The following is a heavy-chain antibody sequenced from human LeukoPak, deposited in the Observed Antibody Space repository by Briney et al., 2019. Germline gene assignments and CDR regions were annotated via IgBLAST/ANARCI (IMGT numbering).Heavy chain of an antibody. D-gene: IGHD3-22*01. CDR2: INHSGST. CDR3: ARGCTEYYYDSSGYYYYYYYYMDV. V-gene: IGHV4-34*01. CDR1: GGSFSGYY. Sequence: SETLSLTCAVYGGSFSGYYWSWIRQPPGKGLEWIGEINHSGSTNYNPSLKSRVTISVDTSKNQFSLKLSSVTAADTAVYYCARGCTEYYYDSSGYYYYYYYYMDVWGKGTTVTVSS. J-gene: IGHJ6*03.